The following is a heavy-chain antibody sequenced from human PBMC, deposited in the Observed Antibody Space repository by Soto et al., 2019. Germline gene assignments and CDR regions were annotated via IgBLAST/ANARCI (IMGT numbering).Heavy chain of an antibody. CDR3: AREPAPAKLQGVDF. J-gene: IGHJ4*02. D-gene: IGHD2-15*01. CDR2: INPTRVGT. V-gene: IGHV1-2*02. CDR1: GCTFSDYY. Sequence: ASVNVSWKTSGCTFSDYYIHWLRQAPGQGPEWIGWINPTRVGTRYPPKFQPGVTMTRATSINTAYMELSRLRSGEKAVYYCAREPAPAKLQGVDFWGQGALVT.